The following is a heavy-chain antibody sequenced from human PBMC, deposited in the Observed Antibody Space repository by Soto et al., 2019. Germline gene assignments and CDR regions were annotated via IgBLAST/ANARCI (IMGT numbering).Heavy chain of an antibody. Sequence: QVQLVQSGAEVKKPGASVKVSCKASGYTFISYDINWVRLATGHGLEWMGWMNPNSGNTGYAQNFQGRVTMTRNTSISTAYMELSSLRYEDTAISYCEREQQVRGFDPWGQGTLVTVSS. J-gene: IGHJ5*02. V-gene: IGHV1-8*01. CDR3: EREQQVRGFDP. CDR1: GYTFISYD. D-gene: IGHD6-13*01. CDR2: MNPNSGNT.